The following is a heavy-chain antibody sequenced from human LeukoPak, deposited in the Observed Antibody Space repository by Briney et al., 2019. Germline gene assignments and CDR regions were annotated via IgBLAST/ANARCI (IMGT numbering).Heavy chain of an antibody. CDR2: ITGSGGST. D-gene: IGHD6-19*01. Sequence: PGGSLRLSCAASGFTFSSYGMSWVRQAPGKGLEWVSAITGSGGSTYYADSVKGRFTISRDNSKNTLYLQMNSLRAEDTAVYYCAKDRSIAVADGNDYWGQGTLVTVSS. J-gene: IGHJ4*02. V-gene: IGHV3-23*01. CDR3: AKDRSIAVADGNDY. CDR1: GFTFSSYG.